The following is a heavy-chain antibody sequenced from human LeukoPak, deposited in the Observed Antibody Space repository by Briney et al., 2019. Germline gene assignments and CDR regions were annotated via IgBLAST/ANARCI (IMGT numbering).Heavy chain of an antibody. CDR1: GFTFSSYG. V-gene: IGHV3-33*01. CDR2: IWYDGSNK. CDR3: ARDLYCSGGSCYYYGMDV. Sequence: GGSLRLSCAASGFTFSSYGMHWVRQAPGKGLEWVAVIWYDGSNKYYADSVKGRFTISRGNSKNTLYLQMNSLRAEDTAVYYCARDLYCSGGSCYYYGMDVWGQGTTVTVSS. J-gene: IGHJ6*02. D-gene: IGHD2-15*01.